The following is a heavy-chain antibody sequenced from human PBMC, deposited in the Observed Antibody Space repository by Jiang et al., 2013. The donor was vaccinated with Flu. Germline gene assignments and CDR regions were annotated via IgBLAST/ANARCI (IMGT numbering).Heavy chain of an antibody. J-gene: IGHJ6*02. CDR3: ADGRGYGSGHGDYYGMDV. V-gene: IGHV1-69*06. Sequence: SGAEVKKPGSSVKVSCKASGGTFSSYAISWVRQAPGQGLEWMGGIIPIFGTANYAQKFQGRVTITADKSTSTAYMELSSLRSEDTAVYYCADGRGYGSGHGDYYGMDVWGQGTTVTVSS. CDR2: IIPIFGTA. D-gene: IGHD3-10*01. CDR1: GGTFSSYA.